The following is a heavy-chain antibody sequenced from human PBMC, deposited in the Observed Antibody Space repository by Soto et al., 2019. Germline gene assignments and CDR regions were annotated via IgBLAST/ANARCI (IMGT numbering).Heavy chain of an antibody. CDR2: INPNSGGT. V-gene: IGHV1-2*02. CDR1: GDGFEGYS. CDR3: ARGLAAAGTWCFDP. Sequence: ASVQGSWAPSGDGFEGYSIHCVRQATGQGLEWMGWINPNSGGTNYAQKFQGRVTMTRDTSISTAYMELSRLRSDDTAVYYCARGLAAAGTWCFDPWGQATWVTGSS. J-gene: IGHJ5*02. D-gene: IGHD6-13*01.